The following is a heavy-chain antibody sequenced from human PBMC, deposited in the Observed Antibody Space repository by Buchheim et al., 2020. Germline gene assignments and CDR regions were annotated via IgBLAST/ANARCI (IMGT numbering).Heavy chain of an antibody. CDR1: RFTFSSYA. V-gene: IGHV3-23*01. J-gene: IGHJ6*02. Sequence: EVQLLESGGGLVQPGGSLRLSCAASRFTFSSYAMTWVRQAPGKGLEWVSTISGSGNSTYYTDSVKGRFTISRDNSKNTLYLQMTSLRAEDTAVYYWAKGVGATSSYDMDVWGQGTT. D-gene: IGHD1-26*01. CDR2: ISGSGNST. CDR3: AKGVGATSSYDMDV.